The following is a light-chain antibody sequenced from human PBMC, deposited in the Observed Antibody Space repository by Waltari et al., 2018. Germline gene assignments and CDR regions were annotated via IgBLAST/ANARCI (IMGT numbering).Light chain of an antibody. J-gene: IGLJ1*01. Sequence: SFELTQPPSVSVSPGQTASITCSGDELGDHYVGWYQQKPGQSPVLVIYKDTKRPSGIPERFSGSNSGNTATLTISGTQAFDEADYYCQAWDSRTAVFGTGTKITVL. CDR2: KDT. CDR1: ELGDHY. V-gene: IGLV3-1*01. CDR3: QAWDSRTAV.